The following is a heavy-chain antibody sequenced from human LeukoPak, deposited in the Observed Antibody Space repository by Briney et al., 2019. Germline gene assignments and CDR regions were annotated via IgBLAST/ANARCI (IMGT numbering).Heavy chain of an antibody. J-gene: IGHJ6*02. CDR2: INLNSGGT. V-gene: IGHV1-2*02. D-gene: IGHD6-6*01. CDR3: ARDFGNYSSSSGYYYYYGMDV. CDR1: GYTFTDYY. Sequence: AASVKVSCKASGYTFTDYYMHWVRQAPGQGLEWMGWINLNSGGTNFAQRFQGRVTMTRDTSISTAYMDLSRLISDDTAVYYCARDFGNYSSSSGYYYYYGMDVWGQGTTVTVSS.